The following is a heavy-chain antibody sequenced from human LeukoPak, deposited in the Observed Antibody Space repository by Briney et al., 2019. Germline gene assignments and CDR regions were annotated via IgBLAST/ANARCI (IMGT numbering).Heavy chain of an antibody. D-gene: IGHD3-22*01. CDR2: INTEGSTI. V-gene: IGHV3-74*01. CDR1: GFTFSSYW. J-gene: IGHJ3*02. CDR3: ARGTTMIRNALDI. Sequence: AGGSLRLSCAASGFTFSSYWMHWVRQVLGQGLVWVSRINTEGSTINYADSVKGRFTISRDNAKNTLYLQMNSLRAEDTAVYYCARGTTMIRNALDIWGQGTMVTVSS.